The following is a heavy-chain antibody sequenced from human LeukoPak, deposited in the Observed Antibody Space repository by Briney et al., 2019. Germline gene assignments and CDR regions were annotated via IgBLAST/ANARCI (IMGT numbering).Heavy chain of an antibody. V-gene: IGHV3-73*01. D-gene: IGHD1-1*01. CDR3: TSSLADWNADLADY. Sequence: PGGSLRLSCAASGFTFSGSAMHWVRQASGKGLEWVGRIRSKANNYATAYAASVKGRFTIFGGDSKNTAYLQMNSLKTEDTAVYYCTSSLADWNADLADYWGQGTLVTVSS. CDR1: GFTFSGSA. J-gene: IGHJ4*02. CDR2: IRSKANNYAT.